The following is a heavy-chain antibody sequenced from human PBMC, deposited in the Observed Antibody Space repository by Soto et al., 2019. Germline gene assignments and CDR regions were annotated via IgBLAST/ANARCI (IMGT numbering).Heavy chain of an antibody. CDR3: ARLYCSGGSCYPLGHFDC. CDR1: GGSLHTGFYS. D-gene: IGHD2-15*01. V-gene: IGHV4-39*01. CDR2: IDYSGSS. J-gene: IGHJ4*02. Sequence: PSETLSLTCTVSGGSLHTGFYSWGWIRQPPGKGLEWIGSIDYSGSSYYNPSLKGRVTISVDTSKNQFSLKLSPVTASDTAVYYCARLYCSGGSCYPLGHFDCGGQGTLVTVSS.